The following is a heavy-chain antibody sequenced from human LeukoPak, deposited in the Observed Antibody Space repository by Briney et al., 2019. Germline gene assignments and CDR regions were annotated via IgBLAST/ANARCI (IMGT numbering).Heavy chain of an antibody. Sequence: GGSLRLSCAASGFTFSSYSMNWVRQAPGKGLEWVSSISSSSYIYYADSVKGRFTISRDNAKNSLYLQMNSLRAEDTAVYYCARDSSGWPYYFDYWGQGTLVTVSS. CDR2: ISSSSYI. J-gene: IGHJ4*02. CDR1: GFTFSSYS. V-gene: IGHV3-21*01. CDR3: ARDSSGWPYYFDY. D-gene: IGHD6-19*01.